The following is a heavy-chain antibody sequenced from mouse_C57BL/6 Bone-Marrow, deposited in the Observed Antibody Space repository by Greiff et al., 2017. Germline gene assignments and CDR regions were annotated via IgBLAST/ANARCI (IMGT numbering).Heavy chain of an antibody. CDR3: ARYGAY. J-gene: IGHJ3*01. CDR2: IYPRSGNT. Sequence: VKLMESGAELARPGASVKLSCKASGYTFTSYGISWVKQRTGQGLEWIGEIYPRSGNTYYNEKFKGKATLTADKSSSTAYMELRSLTSEDSAVXFCARYGAYWGQGTLVTVSA. D-gene: IGHD1-1*02. V-gene: IGHV1-81*01. CDR1: GYTFTSYG.